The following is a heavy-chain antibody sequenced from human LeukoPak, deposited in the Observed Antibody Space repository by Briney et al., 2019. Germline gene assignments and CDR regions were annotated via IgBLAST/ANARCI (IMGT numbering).Heavy chain of an antibody. Sequence: GGSLRLSCLTSGFTLSTNAMSRVRQAPGKGLEWISGISGSGASTYYADSVKGRFTISRDDSRNTLYLQMNSLRGDDTAVYYCARDVGKWESLHFFDYWGQGTLVTVSS. CDR2: ISGSGAST. V-gene: IGHV3-23*01. J-gene: IGHJ4*02. D-gene: IGHD1-26*01. CDR3: ARDVGKWESLHFFDY. CDR1: GFTLSTNA.